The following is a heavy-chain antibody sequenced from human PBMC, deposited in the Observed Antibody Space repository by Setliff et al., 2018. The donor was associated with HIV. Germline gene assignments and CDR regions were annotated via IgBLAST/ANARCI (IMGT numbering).Heavy chain of an antibody. D-gene: IGHD5-18*01. CDR1: GFTFTSYA. V-gene: IGHV3-23*01. Sequence: PGGSLRLSCAASGFTFTSYAMNWVRQAPGKGLEWVSGISGSGGGTYYADSVKGRFTISRDNSQNALYLQMNSLRAEDTAVYYCARESYNYGYNDWGQGTLVTVSS. J-gene: IGHJ4*02. CDR3: ARESYNYGYND. CDR2: ISGSGGGT.